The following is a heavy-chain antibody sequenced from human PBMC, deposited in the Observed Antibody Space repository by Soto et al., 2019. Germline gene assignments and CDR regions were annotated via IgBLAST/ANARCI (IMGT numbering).Heavy chain of an antibody. CDR2: INHSGST. CDR3: ARVPLAYNRDYYYGMDV. V-gene: IGHV4-34*01. CDR1: GGSFSGYY. J-gene: IGHJ6*02. D-gene: IGHD1-1*01. Sequence: QVQLQQWGAGLLKPSETLSLTCAVYGGSFSGYYWSWIRQPPGKGLEWIGEINHSGSTNYNPSLNSRVTISVDTSKNQFSLKLSSVTAADTAVYYCARVPLAYNRDYYYGMDVWGQGTTVTVSS.